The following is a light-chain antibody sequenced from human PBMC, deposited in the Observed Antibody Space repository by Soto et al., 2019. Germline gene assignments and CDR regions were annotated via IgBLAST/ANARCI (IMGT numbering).Light chain of an antibody. J-gene: IGKJ1*01. Sequence: EIVMTQSPATLSVSPGERATLDCMSSQSVSRNLAWYQQKPGQAPRLLIFGASTRATGVPDRFSGSGSGTEFTLTISSLQSEDFAVYYCQQYNTWPPETFGQGTKVDIK. CDR1: QSVSRN. V-gene: IGKV3-15*01. CDR3: QQYNTWPPET. CDR2: GAS.